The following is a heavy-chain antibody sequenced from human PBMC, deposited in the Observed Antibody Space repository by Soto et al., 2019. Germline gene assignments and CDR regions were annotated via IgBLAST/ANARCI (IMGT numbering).Heavy chain of an antibody. CDR3: AKYGINDHIWGSYRTNAFDI. CDR2: ISGSGGST. CDR1: GFTFSSYA. V-gene: IGHV3-23*01. D-gene: IGHD3-16*02. J-gene: IGHJ3*02. Sequence: EVQLLESGGGLVQPGGSLRLSCAASGFTFSSYAMSWVRQAPGKGLEWVSAISGSGGSTYYADSVKGRFTISRDNSKNTLYLQMNSLRAEDTAVYYCAKYGINDHIWGSYRTNAFDIWGQGTMVTVSS.